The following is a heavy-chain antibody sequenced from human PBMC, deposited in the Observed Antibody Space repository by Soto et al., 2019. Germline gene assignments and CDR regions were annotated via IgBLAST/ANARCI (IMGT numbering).Heavy chain of an antibody. D-gene: IGHD6-25*01. Sequence: GGSLRLSCAASGFTFSSYEMNWVRQAPGKGLEWVSYISSSGSTIYYADSVKGRFTISRDNAKNSLYLQMNSLRAEDMAVYYCARDSGGGYDAFDIWGQGTMVTVSS. CDR1: GFTFSSYE. CDR3: ARDSGGGYDAFDI. J-gene: IGHJ3*02. V-gene: IGHV3-48*03. CDR2: ISSSGSTI.